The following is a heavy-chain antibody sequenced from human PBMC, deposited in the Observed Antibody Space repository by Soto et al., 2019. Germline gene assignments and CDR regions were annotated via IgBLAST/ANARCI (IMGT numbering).Heavy chain of an antibody. Sequence: QVQLVQSGAEVKKPGASVKVSCKASGYTFTSYDINWVRQATGQGLEWMGWMNPNSGNTGYAQKLQGRVTMTRNTAIITAYMEPGSLRSEDTAVYYFARPRSGSYYYGMDVWGHGTAVTVSS. CDR2: MNPNSGNT. J-gene: IGHJ6*02. D-gene: IGHD3-3*01. V-gene: IGHV1-8*01. CDR3: ARPRSGSYYYGMDV. CDR1: GYTFTSYD.